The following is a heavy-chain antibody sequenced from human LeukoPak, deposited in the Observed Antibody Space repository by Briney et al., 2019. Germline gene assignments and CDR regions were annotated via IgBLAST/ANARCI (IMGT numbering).Heavy chain of an antibody. CDR2: INPNSGGT. CDR1: GYTFTGYY. D-gene: IGHD2-2*01. Sequence: ASVKVSCKASGYTFTGYYMHWVRQAPGQGLEWMGWINPNSGGTNYAQKFQGRVTMTRDTSISTAYMELSRLRSDDTAVYYCARDLGYCSSTSCYPPYYYYYMDVWGKGTTVTVSS. V-gene: IGHV1-2*02. J-gene: IGHJ6*03. CDR3: ARDLGYCSSTSCYPPYYYYYMDV.